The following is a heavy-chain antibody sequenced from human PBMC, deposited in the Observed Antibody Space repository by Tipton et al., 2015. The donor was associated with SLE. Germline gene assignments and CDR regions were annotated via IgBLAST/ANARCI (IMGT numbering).Heavy chain of an antibody. V-gene: IGHV4-31*03. Sequence: TLSLTCTVSGGSVSSRTYYWTWIRQLPGKGLEWIGYIYYSGNTYYNPSLGSRLTISVDTSKDQFSLRLTSVTATDTAVYYCARATDWNLSPDVWGKGTTVTVSA. CDR1: GGSVSSRTYY. J-gene: IGHJ6*04. CDR2: IYYSGNT. CDR3: ARATDWNLSPDV. D-gene: IGHD1-7*01.